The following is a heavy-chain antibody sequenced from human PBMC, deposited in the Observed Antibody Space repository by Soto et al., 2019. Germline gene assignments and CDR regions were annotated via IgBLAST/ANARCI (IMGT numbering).Heavy chain of an antibody. CDR3: ARAPKYCSSTSCYWYYYYGMDV. CDR1: GFTFSSYE. J-gene: IGHJ6*02. CDR2: ISSSGSTI. Sequence: GGSLRLSCAASGFTFSSYEMNWVRQAPGKGLEWVSYISSSGSTINYADSVKGRFTISRDNAKNSLYLQMNSLRAEDTAVYYCARAPKYCSSTSCYWYYYYGMDVWAKGPRSPSP. D-gene: IGHD2-2*01. V-gene: IGHV3-48*03.